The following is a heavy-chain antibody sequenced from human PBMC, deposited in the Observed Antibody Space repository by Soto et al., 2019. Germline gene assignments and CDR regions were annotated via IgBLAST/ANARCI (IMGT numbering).Heavy chain of an antibody. CDR3: SRHTGYCSGGRCRHFDY. J-gene: IGHJ4*01. CDR1: GGSISTSSHY. CDR2: IYYSGST. Sequence: PSETLSLTCTVSGGSISTSSHYWGWVRQPPGKGLEWIGSIYYSGSTYYNPSLKSRIAVSVDTSRNQFSLKLSSVSAADAALYYCSRHTGYCSGGRCRHFDYCGHGTLVTVSS. D-gene: IGHD2-15*01. V-gene: IGHV4-39*01.